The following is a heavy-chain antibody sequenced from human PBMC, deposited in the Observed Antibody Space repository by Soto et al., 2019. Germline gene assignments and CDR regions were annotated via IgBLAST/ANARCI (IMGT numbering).Heavy chain of an antibody. CDR3: AKEIRE. Sequence: QVQLQESRPGLVKPSQTLSLTCTVSGGSISNGGYYWTWIRQHPGKGLEWIGYIYFGGRSLYNPSLRSRISMSVDASKNQFSLTMSSLTAADTAVYYCAKEIREWGQGTLVTVSS. CDR1: GGSISNGGYY. CDR2: IYFGGRS. V-gene: IGHV4-31*03. D-gene: IGHD3-10*01. J-gene: IGHJ4*02.